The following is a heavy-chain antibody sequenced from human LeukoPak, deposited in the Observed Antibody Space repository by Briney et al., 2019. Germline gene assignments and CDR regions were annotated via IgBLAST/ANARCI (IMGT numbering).Heavy chain of an antibody. CDR3: ARCGAAVTTHFSH. CDR1: GYTFSNYG. D-gene: IGHD4-17*01. J-gene: IGHJ4*02. CDR2: ISAADGTT. V-gene: IGHV1-18*01. Sequence: ASVTVSCKASGYTFSNYGITWARQAPGQGLEYMGWISAADGTTNYAQKVQGRVTMTTDTSTSTAYTELRSLRSDDTAVYYCARCGAAVTTHFSHWGQGTLVTVSS.